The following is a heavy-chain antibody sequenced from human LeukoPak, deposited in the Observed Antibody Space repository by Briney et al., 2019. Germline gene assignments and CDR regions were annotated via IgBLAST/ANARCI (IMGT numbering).Heavy chain of an antibody. CDR3: ARDRRVGATHNWFDP. J-gene: IGHJ5*02. D-gene: IGHD1-26*01. CDR1: GGTFISYA. Sequence: SVKVSCKASGGTFISYAISWVRQAPGQGLERMGGIIPIFGTANYAQKFQGRVTITADESTSTAYMELSSLRSEDTAVYYCARDRRVGATHNWFDPWGQGTLVTVSS. V-gene: IGHV1-69*01. CDR2: IIPIFGTA.